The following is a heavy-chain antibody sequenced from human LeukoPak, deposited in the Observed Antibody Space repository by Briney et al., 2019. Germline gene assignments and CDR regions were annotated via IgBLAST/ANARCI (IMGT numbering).Heavy chain of an antibody. V-gene: IGHV3-7*01. J-gene: IGHJ4*02. D-gene: IGHD6-19*01. Sequence: PGRSLRLSCAASGFTFNNYGMHWVRQAPGKGLEWVANIKQDGSEKYYLDSLKGRFTISRDNAKNSLYLQMNSLTAEDTAIYYCARSLRVAVAASYWGQGTLVTVSS. CDR1: GFTFNNYG. CDR3: ARSLRVAVAASY. CDR2: IKQDGSEK.